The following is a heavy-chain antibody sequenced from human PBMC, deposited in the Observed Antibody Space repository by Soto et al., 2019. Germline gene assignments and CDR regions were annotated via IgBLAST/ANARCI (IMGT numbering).Heavy chain of an antibody. Sequence: GGSLRLSCAASGFTFSSYAMSWVRQAPGKGLEWVSAISGSGGSTYYADSVKGRFTISRDNSKNTLYLQMNSLRAEDTAVYYCAKNHYGDYGASLDYWGQGTLVTVSS. J-gene: IGHJ4*02. CDR3: AKNHYGDYGASLDY. CDR1: GFTFSSYA. V-gene: IGHV3-23*01. CDR2: ISGSGGST. D-gene: IGHD4-17*01.